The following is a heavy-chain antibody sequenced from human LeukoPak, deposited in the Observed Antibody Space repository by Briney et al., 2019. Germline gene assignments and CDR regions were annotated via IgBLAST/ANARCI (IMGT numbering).Heavy chain of an antibody. CDR1: GFIFSSYS. D-gene: IGHD2-15*01. V-gene: IGHV3-21*01. CDR2: ISSSSSYI. Sequence: GGSLRLSCAASGFIFSSYSMNWDRQAPGKGLEWVSSISSSSSYIYYADSVKGRFTISRDNAKNSLYLQMNSLRAEDTAVYYCASRGGTRLYYYYMDVWGKGTTVTVSS. J-gene: IGHJ6*03. CDR3: ASRGGTRLYYYYMDV.